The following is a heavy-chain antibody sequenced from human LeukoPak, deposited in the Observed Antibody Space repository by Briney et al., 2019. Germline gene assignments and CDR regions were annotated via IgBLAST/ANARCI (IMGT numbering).Heavy chain of an antibody. D-gene: IGHD3-10*01. CDR3: ARALLWFGELLRY. J-gene: IGHJ4*02. V-gene: IGHV1-2*02. CDR1: GYTFTGYY. CDR2: INPNSGGT. Sequence: GASVEVSCKASGYTFTGYYMHWVRQAPGQGLEWMGWINPNSGGTNYAQKFQGRVTMTRDTSISTAYMELSRLRSDDTAVYYCARALLWFGELLRYWGQGTLVTVSS.